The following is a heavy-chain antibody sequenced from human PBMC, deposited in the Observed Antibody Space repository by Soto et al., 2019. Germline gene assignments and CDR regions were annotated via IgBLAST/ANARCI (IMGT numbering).Heavy chain of an antibody. D-gene: IGHD5-12*01. CDR3: GRVRVDKAEGWFDP. CDR1: GYSFTIYW. V-gene: IGHV5-10-1*01. Sequence: PGGSLKISCKGSGYSFTIYWITWVRQVPGKGLEWMGRIDPSDSYANYSPSFQGHVTMSADKSISTAYLQWSSLKASDTAMYYCGRVRVDKAEGWFDPWGQGTLVTVSS. J-gene: IGHJ5*02. CDR2: IDPSDSYA.